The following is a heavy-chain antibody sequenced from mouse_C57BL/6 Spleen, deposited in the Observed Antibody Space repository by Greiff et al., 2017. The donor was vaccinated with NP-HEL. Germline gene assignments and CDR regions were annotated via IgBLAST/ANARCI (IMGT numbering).Heavy chain of an antibody. Sequence: QVQLQQPGAELVKPGASVKLSCKASGYTFTSYWMHWVKQRPGQGLEWIGMIHPNSGSTNYNEKFKSKATLTVDKSSSTAYMQLSSLTSEDSAVYYWAREGDGSEGWYFDVWGTGTTVTVSS. CDR1: GYTFTSYW. CDR2: IHPNSGST. CDR3: AREGDGSEGWYFDV. V-gene: IGHV1-64*01. D-gene: IGHD1-1*01. J-gene: IGHJ1*03.